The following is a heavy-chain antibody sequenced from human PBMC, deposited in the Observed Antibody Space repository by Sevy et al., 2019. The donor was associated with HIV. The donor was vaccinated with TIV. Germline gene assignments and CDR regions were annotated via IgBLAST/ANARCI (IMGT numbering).Heavy chain of an antibody. CDR3: ARDAGTGGSYMGYYFGMDV. CDR2: ISGSGDFT. CDR1: GSTFSNYV. Sequence: GGSLRLSCADSGSTFSNYVMSWVRQAPGKGLEWVSSISGSGDFTYYPDSVKGRFTISRDNAKKSVSLQMNSLRTEDTALYYCARDAGTGGSYMGYYFGMDVWGQGITVTVSS. D-gene: IGHD3-10*01. J-gene: IGHJ6*02. V-gene: IGHV3-23*01.